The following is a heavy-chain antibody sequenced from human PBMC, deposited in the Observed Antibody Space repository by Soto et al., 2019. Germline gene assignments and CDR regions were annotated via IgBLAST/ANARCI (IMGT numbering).Heavy chain of an antibody. Sequence: SVKVSCKASGGTFSSYAISWVRQAPGQGLEWMGGIIPIFGTANYAQKFQGRVTITADKSTSTAYMELSSLRSEDTAVYYCARGGDTAMVYAFDIWAKGQWSPSPQ. CDR1: GGTFSSYA. J-gene: IGHJ3*02. V-gene: IGHV1-69*06. D-gene: IGHD5-18*01. CDR3: ARGGDTAMVYAFDI. CDR2: IIPIFGTA.